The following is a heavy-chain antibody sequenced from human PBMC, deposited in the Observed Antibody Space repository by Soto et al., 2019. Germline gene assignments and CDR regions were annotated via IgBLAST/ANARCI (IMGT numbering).Heavy chain of an antibody. D-gene: IGHD3-16*01. J-gene: IGHJ3*02. CDR1: GFTVSSNY. CDR3: AREVGEHVLDAFDI. V-gene: IGHV3-53*01. Sequence: EVQLVESGGGLIQPGGSLRLSCAASGFTVSSNYMSWVRQAPGKGLEWVSVIYSGGSTYYADSVKGRFTISRDNSKNTLYLQMNSVRAEDTAVYYCAREVGEHVLDAFDIWGQGTMVTVSS. CDR2: IYSGGST.